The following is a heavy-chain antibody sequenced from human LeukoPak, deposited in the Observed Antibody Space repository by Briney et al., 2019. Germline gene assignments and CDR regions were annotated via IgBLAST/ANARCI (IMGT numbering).Heavy chain of an antibody. CDR1: GYTFTSYD. CDR3: ARLHPATKGHYGMDV. CDR2: MNPNSGNT. Sequence: ASVKVSCKASGYTFTSYDINWVRQATGQGLEWMGWMNPNSGNTGYAQKFQGRVTMTRNTSISTAYMELSSLRSEDTAVYYCARLHPATKGHYGMDVWGQGTTVTVSS. V-gene: IGHV1-8*01. J-gene: IGHJ6*02.